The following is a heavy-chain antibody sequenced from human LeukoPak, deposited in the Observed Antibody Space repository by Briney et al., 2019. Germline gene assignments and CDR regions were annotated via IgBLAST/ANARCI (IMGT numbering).Heavy chain of an antibody. J-gene: IGHJ4*02. CDR3: AKEVDSSSSYEDY. CDR2: IYHSGST. CDR1: GGSISNTNW. D-gene: IGHD6-6*01. Sequence: PSGTLSLTCAVSGGSISNTNWWSWVRQPPGKGLEWIGEIYHSGSTNCNPSLKSRVTISVDKSKNQFSLKLSSVTAADTAVYYCAKEVDSSSSYEDYWGQGTLVTVSS. V-gene: IGHV4-4*02.